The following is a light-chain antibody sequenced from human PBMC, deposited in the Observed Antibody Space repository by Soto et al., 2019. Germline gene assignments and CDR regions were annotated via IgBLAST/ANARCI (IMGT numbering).Light chain of an antibody. CDR2: EVS. CDR3: SSYTTSGTPV. CDR1: SSDVGGYNY. Sequence: QSALTQPASVSGTPGQTITISCTGTSSDVGGYNYLSWYQQHPGKAPKVMIYEVSNRPSGVSNRFSGSKSGNSASLTISGPQAEDEADNYCSSYTTSGTPVFGGGTKLTVL. V-gene: IGLV2-14*01. J-gene: IGLJ3*02.